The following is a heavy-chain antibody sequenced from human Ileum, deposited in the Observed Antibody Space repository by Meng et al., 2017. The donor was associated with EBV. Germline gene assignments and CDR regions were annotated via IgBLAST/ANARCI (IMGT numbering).Heavy chain of an antibody. V-gene: IGHV4-38-2*02. J-gene: IGHJ4*02. CDR2: IFHSGSA. CDR3: ARAPSTSSTRTFDY. Sequence: QLGEAGPGLVKPSETLPPTCTVSGGSIKTDSYWGWIRQPPGKGLEWIGSIFHSGSAYYNPSLKSRVSISVHTSENYFSLNLRSVTAADTAVYYCARAPSTSSTRTFDYWGQGTLVTVSS. D-gene: IGHD5/OR15-5a*01. CDR1: GGSIKTDSY.